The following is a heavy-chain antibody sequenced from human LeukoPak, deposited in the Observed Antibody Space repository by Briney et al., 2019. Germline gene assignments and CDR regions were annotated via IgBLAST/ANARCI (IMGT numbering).Heavy chain of an antibody. D-gene: IGHD5-24*01. CDR3: AKVGPSRDGYNYKRDY. J-gene: IGHJ4*02. Sequence: GGSLRLSCAASGFTFSGYAMSWVRQAPGKGLEWVSAISGSGTSTYYADSVKGRFTISRDNSKNTLYLQMNSLRAEDTAVYYCAKVGPSRDGYNYKRDYWGQGTLVTVSS. CDR2: ISGSGTST. CDR1: GFTFSGYA. V-gene: IGHV3-23*01.